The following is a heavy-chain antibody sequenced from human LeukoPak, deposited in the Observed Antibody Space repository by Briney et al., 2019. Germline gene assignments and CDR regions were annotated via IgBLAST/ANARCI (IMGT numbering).Heavy chain of an antibody. Sequence: GGSLRLSCAASGFTFSSYWIHWVRQAPGKGLLWVSRITIDVTNTDYADFVKGRFTISRDNAKNTVYLQMNSLTDEDTAVYYCVRGMGTDSGLWFDPWGQGTLVTVSS. J-gene: IGHJ5*02. V-gene: IGHV3-74*01. CDR2: ITIDVTNT. CDR3: VRGMGTDSGLWFDP. CDR1: GFTFSSYW. D-gene: IGHD6-19*01.